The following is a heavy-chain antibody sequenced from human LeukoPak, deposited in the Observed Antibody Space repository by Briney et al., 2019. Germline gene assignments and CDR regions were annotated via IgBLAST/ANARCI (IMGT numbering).Heavy chain of an antibody. CDR1: GFTFSDYA. Sequence: GGSLRLSCAVSGFTFSDYAMTWVRQAPGKGLEWVSGISGSGSSTYYADSVKGRFTISRDNSKNTLYLQMNSLRAEDTAVYYCAKDTMIVVVKRGAFDIWGQGIMVTVSS. D-gene: IGHD3-22*01. CDR2: ISGSGSST. J-gene: IGHJ3*02. CDR3: AKDTMIVVVKRGAFDI. V-gene: IGHV3-23*01.